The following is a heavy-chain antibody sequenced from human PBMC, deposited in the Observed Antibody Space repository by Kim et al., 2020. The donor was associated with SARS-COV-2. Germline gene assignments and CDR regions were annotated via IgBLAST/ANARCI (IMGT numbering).Heavy chain of an antibody. V-gene: IGHV3-7*04. Sequence: GGSLRLSCTASGFSFSSYWMSWVRQAPGKGLEWVANIRQDGGEKYYVDSVKGRFTISRDNTENSLYLQMNSLRDEGTAVYYCARGQRWPPGAFDIWGQGTLVTVSS. CDR1: GFSFSSYW. CDR3: ARGQRWPPGAFDI. CDR2: IRQDGGEK. J-gene: IGHJ3*02. D-gene: IGHD6-25*01.